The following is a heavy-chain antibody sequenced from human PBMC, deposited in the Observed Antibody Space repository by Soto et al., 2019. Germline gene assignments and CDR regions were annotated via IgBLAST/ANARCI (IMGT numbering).Heavy chain of an antibody. D-gene: IGHD1-26*01. CDR2: IYYSGST. CDR3: ARGLITGSQYSGGWYYFDS. J-gene: IGHJ4*02. CDR1: GGSSRSSSYY. V-gene: IGHV4-39*01. Sequence: SETHSLTCTVAGGSSRSSSYYWGWIRQPPGKGLEWIGSIYYSGSTYYNPSLKSRVTISVDTSKNQFSLKLSSVTAADTAVYYCARGLITGSQYSGGWYYFDSWGQGTQVTVSS.